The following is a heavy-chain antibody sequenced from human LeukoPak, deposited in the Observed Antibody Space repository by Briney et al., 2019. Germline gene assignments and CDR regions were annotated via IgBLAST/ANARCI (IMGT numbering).Heavy chain of an antibody. V-gene: IGHV4-4*02. CDR1: TGSISSSDW. CDR2: INHSGST. D-gene: IGHD4-23*01. Sequence: SETLSLTCTVSTGSISSSDWWSWVRQPPGKGLEWIGEINHSGSTNYNPSLKSRVTISVDTSKNQFSLKLSSVTAADTAVYYCARGGPVVTPKDFDYWGQGTLVTVSS. CDR3: ARGGPVVTPKDFDY. J-gene: IGHJ4*02.